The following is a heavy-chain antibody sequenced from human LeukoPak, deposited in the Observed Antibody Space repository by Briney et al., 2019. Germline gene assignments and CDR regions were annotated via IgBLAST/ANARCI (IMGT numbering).Heavy chain of an antibody. CDR1: GFTVGSNY. CDR3: AKTRRHYYDSSGYYYPDY. V-gene: IGHV3-53*01. D-gene: IGHD3-22*01. CDR2: IYSGGST. J-gene: IGHJ4*02. Sequence: GGSLRLSCAASGFTVGSNYMSWVRQAPGKGLEWVSVIYSGGSTYYADSVKGRFTISRDNSKNTLYLQMNSLRAEDTAVYYCAKTRRHYYDSSGYYYPDYWGQGTLVTVSS.